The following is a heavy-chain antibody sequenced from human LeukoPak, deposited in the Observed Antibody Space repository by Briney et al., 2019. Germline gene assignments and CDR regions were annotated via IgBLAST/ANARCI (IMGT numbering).Heavy chain of an antibody. D-gene: IGHD5-24*01. CDR3: ARGWLQSGFDY. V-gene: IGHV6-1*01. CDR2: KYYGSKWYN. CDR1: GDSVSSNSGA. J-gene: IGHJ4*02. Sequence: SQTLSLTCAISGDSVSSNSGAWNWIRQCPSRGLEWLGRKYYGSKWYNEYAVSVKSRITVNADTSKNQFSLQLNSVTPEDTAVYYCARGWLQSGFDYWGQGTLVTVSS.